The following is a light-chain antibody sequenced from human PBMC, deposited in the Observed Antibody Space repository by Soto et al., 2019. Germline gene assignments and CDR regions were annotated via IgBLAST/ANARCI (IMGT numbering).Light chain of an antibody. CDR1: QSISNH. CDR3: QQSYSTPPRYT. J-gene: IGKJ2*01. V-gene: IGKV1-39*01. CDR2: GSS. Sequence: DIQMTQSPSSLSASVGDRVTVTCRTSQSISNHLNWYQQKPGEAPKLLIYGSSSLHYGVPSRFSGSGSGTDFTLTISSLQPEDYATYYCQQSYSTPPRYTLGQGTKVDIK.